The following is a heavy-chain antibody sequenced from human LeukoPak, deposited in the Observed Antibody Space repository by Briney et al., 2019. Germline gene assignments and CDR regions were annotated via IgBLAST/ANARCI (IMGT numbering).Heavy chain of an antibody. CDR1: GFTFDDYA. D-gene: IGHD3-10*01. CDR2: ISWNSGSI. J-gene: IGHJ4*02. V-gene: IGHV3-9*01. CDR3: AKDISYYGSGSYHY. Sequence: GGSLRLSCAASGFTFDDYAMHWVRQAPGKGLEWVSGISWNSGSIGYADSVKVRFTTSRDNAKNSLYLQMNSLRAEDTALYYCAKDISYYGSGSYHYWGQGTLVTVSS.